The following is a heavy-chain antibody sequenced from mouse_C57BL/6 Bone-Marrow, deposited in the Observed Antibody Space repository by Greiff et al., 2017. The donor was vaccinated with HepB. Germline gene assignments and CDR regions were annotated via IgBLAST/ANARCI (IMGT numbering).Heavy chain of an antibody. CDR1: GFSLTSYG. J-gene: IGHJ2*01. V-gene: IGHV2-2*01. CDR3: ARRDSSGYEYFDY. CDR2: IWSGGST. D-gene: IGHD3-2*02. Sequence: VQLQQSGPGLVQPSQSLSITCTVSGFSLTSYGVHWVRQSPGKGLEWLGVIWSGGSTDYNAAFISRLSISKDNSKSQVFFKMNSLQADDTAIYYCARRDSSGYEYFDYWGQGTTLTVSS.